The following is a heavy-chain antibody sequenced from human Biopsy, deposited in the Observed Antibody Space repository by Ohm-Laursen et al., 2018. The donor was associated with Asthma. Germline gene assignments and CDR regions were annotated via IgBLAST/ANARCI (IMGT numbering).Heavy chain of an antibody. CDR3: ARAVDYSHYYGIDV. Sequence: ASVKVSCKTSGYTFNSAGITWVRQSPGQGLEWMGWISVYNGNTKVAQRLQDRVTMITDTSTSTAYMELRSLRSDDTAVYFCARAVDYSHYYGIDVWGQGTTVTVS. D-gene: IGHD3-10*01. J-gene: IGHJ6*02. CDR1: GYTFNSAG. V-gene: IGHV1-18*01. CDR2: ISVYNGNT.